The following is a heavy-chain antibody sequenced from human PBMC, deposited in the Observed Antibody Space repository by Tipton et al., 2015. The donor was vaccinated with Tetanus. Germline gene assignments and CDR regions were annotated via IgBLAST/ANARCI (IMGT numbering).Heavy chain of an antibody. CDR3: ARSYDFYDSTGYTDDGMDV. J-gene: IGHJ6*02. CDR1: GYTFTNYY. Sequence: QLVQSGAEAKKPGASVKVSCKASGYTFTNYYMHWVRQAPGQGLEWMGVINPSAGTTRYEQKFQGRVIMTRDTSTTTVYMELNSLRSEDTAVFYCARSYDFYDSTGYTDDGMDVWGQGTSVTVSS. D-gene: IGHD3-22*01. CDR2: INPSAGTT. V-gene: IGHV1-46*01.